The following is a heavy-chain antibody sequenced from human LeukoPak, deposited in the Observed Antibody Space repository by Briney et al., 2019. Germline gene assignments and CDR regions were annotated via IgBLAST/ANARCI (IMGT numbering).Heavy chain of an antibody. Sequence: GGSLRLAWAASGFTFSSYAMGWVRQAPGKGLEWVSAISGSGGSTYYADSVKGRFTISRDNSKNTLYLQMNSLRAEATAVYYCAKDCWRPFDYWGQGTLVTVSS. CDR2: ISGSGGST. V-gene: IGHV3-23*01. CDR3: AKDCWRPFDY. J-gene: IGHJ4*02. CDR1: GFTFSSYA. D-gene: IGHD2-21*01.